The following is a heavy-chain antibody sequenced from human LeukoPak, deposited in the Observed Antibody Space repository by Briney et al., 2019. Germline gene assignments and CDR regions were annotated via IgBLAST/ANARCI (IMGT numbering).Heavy chain of an antibody. J-gene: IGHJ4*02. D-gene: IGHD2-15*01. CDR1: GGSISSSTW. CDR2: IHHSGTT. V-gene: IGHV4-4*02. CDR3: ARAFLVGYSPEEYFFDY. Sequence: SGTLSLTCTVSGGSISSSTWWSWVRQPPGKGLECIGEIHHSGTTNYNPSLKSRVTISIDKSKNPFSLKLNSVTGADTAVYYCARAFLVGYSPEEYFFDYWGQGNLVTVSS.